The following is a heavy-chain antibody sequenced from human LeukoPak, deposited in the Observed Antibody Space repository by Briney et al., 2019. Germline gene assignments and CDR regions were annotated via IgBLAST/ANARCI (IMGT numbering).Heavy chain of an antibody. V-gene: IGHV4-61*01. D-gene: IGHD4-17*01. CDR3: PREVDYGDYLDAFDI. J-gene: IGHJ3*02. CDR2: IYYSGST. CDR1: GGSVSSGSYY. Sequence: SETLSLTCTVSGGSVSSGSYYWSWIRQPPGKGLEWIGYIYYSGSTNYNPSLKSRVTISVDTSKNQFSLKLSSVTAADTAVYYCPREVDYGDYLDAFDIWGQGTMVTVSS.